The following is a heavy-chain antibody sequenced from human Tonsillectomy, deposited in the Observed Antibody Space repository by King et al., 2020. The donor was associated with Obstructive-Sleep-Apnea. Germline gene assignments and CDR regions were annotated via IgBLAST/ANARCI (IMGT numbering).Heavy chain of an antibody. J-gene: IGHJ4*02. V-gene: IGHV3-30*04. CDR3: ATGSDIVVVPESTAFDY. CDR1: GFTFSSYA. D-gene: IGHD2-2*01. CDR2: ISYDGSNK. Sequence: VQLVESGGGVVQPGRSLRLSCAASGFTFSSYAMHWVRQAPGKGLEWVAVISYDGSNKYYADSVKGRFTISRDNSKNTLYLQMNSLRAEDTAVYYCATGSDIVVVPESTAFDYWGQGTLVTVSS.